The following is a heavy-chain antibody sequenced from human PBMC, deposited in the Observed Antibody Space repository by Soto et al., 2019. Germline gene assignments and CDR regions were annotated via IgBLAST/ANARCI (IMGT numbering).Heavy chain of an antibody. Sequence: CLVSAAPISSRSFHRGLVRPPPGKGLEWIGNIYYSGNTYYNPSLKSRVTISVDTSKNQFSLKLSSVTAADTAVYYCARVVTTRYYYYYIDVWGKGTTVTVSS. CDR2: IYYSGNT. D-gene: IGHD2-21*02. V-gene: IGHV4-39*01. CDR1: AAPISSRSFH. J-gene: IGHJ6*03. CDR3: ARVVTTRYYYYYIDV.